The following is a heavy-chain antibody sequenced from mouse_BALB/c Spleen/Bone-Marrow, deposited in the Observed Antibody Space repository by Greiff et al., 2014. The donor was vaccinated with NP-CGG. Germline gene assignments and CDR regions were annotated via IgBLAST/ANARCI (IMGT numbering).Heavy chain of an antibody. D-gene: IGHD2-1*01. V-gene: IGHV2-9*02. J-gene: IGHJ4*01. Sequence: VKLMESGPGLVAPSQSLSITCTVSGFSFTSYGVHWVRQPPGKGLEWLGVIWAGGSTNYNSALMSRLSISKDSSKSQVFLKMNSLQTDDTAMYYCARDENYYGNYGTMDYWGQGTSVTVSS. CDR3: ARDENYYGNYGTMDY. CDR1: GFSFTSYG. CDR2: IWAGGST.